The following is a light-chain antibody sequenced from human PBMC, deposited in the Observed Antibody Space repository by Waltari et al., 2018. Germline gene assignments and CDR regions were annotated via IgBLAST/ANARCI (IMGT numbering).Light chain of an antibody. CDR1: QDINNY. Sequence: DIQLTQSPSSLSASVGGKVTITCQASQDINNYLNWYQQKPGKAPQLLLYDALYLEGGVPSRFNGSGSGTHFTLTINNLQPEDIATYFCQQYEDVPLSFGGGTKVE. V-gene: IGKV1-33*01. CDR2: DAL. J-gene: IGKJ4*01. CDR3: QQYEDVPLS.